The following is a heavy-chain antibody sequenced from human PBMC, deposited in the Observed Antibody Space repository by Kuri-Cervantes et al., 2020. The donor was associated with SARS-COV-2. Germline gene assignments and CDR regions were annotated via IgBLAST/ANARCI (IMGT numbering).Heavy chain of an antibody. D-gene: IGHD3-3*01. CDR3: ARDLGYYDFWSGYKNYYYYGMDV. V-gene: IGHV3-33*08. Sequence: GESLKISCAASGFTFSSYGMHWVRQAPGKGLEWVAVIWYDGSNKYYADSVKGRFTISRDNSKNTLYPQMNSLRAEDTAVYYCARDLGYYDFWSGYKNYYYYGMDVWGQGTTVTVSS. J-gene: IGHJ6*02. CDR2: IWYDGSNK. CDR1: GFTFSSYG.